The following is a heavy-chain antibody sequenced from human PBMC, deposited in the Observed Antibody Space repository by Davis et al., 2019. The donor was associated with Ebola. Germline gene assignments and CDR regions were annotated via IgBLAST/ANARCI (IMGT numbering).Heavy chain of an antibody. Sequence: LRLSCTVSGGSISSGGYYWSWIRQHPGKGLEWIGYIYYSGSTYYNPSLKSRVTISVDTSKNQFSLKLSSVTAADTAVYYCARDEDYKLDYWGQGTLVTVSS. D-gene: IGHD4-11*01. CDR1: GGSISSGGYY. CDR3: ARDEDYKLDY. J-gene: IGHJ4*02. V-gene: IGHV4-31*03. CDR2: IYYSGST.